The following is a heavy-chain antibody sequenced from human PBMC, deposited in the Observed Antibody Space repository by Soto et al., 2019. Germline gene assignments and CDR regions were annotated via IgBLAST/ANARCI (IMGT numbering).Heavy chain of an antibody. Sequence: QLQLQESGPGLVKPSETLSLTCTVSGGSISSRSHYWGWIRQSPVKHLEWIGSSFYRGSTHYNPSLETRVTISVDTSKNPVSLQLYSVTAADTAVYYCATADGFGVVTPFFEYWGQGILVTVSS. CDR2: SFYRGST. CDR1: GGSISSRSHY. J-gene: IGHJ4*02. D-gene: IGHD3-3*01. CDR3: ATADGFGVVTPFFEY. V-gene: IGHV4-39*01.